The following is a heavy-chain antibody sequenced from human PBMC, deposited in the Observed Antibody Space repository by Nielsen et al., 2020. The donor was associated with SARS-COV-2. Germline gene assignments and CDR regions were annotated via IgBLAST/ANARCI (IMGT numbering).Heavy chain of an antibody. J-gene: IGHJ6*02. CDR2: INPSSGRT. Sequence: ASVKVSCKASGYTFTTYYMHWVRQALGQGLEWMGIINPSSGRTTYAEKFQGRVIMTRDKSTSTVYMELTSLRSEDTAVYYCARERGPYEYGLDVWGQGTTVTVSS. D-gene: IGHD3-22*01. CDR1: GYTFTTYY. V-gene: IGHV1-46*01. CDR3: ARERGPYEYGLDV.